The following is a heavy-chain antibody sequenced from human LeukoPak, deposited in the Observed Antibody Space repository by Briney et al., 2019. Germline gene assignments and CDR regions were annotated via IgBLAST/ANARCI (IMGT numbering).Heavy chain of an antibody. D-gene: IGHD6-6*01. CDR3: ARGLGAALAVRAFDI. CDR2: INIAGTGT. CDR1: GFIFSNYW. V-gene: IGHV3-74*01. Sequence: GGSLRLSCAASGFIFSNYWMHWVRHAPGKGLECMSRINIAGTGTSYADSVKGRFTISRDNSKNTLYLQMNSLRAEDTAVYYCARGLGAALAVRAFDIWGQGTMVTVSS. J-gene: IGHJ3*02.